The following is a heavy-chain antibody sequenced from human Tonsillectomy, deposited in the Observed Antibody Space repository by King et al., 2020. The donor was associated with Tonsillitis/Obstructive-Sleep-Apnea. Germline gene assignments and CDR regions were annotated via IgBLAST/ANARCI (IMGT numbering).Heavy chain of an antibody. CDR2: IYYSGGT. J-gene: IGHJ3*02. CDR3: ARDMVLEAGGDAFDI. D-gene: IGHD2-8*01. Sequence: QLQESGPGLVKPSETLSLTCTVSGGSISSYYWSWIRQPPGKGLEWIGYIYYSGGTNYNPSLKSRVTISGDTSKNQFSLKLSSVTAADTAVYYCARDMVLEAGGDAFDIWGQGTMVTVSS. CDR1: GGSISSYY. V-gene: IGHV4-59*01.